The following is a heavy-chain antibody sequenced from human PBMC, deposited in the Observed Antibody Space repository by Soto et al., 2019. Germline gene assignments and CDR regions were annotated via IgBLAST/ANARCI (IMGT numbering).Heavy chain of an antibody. D-gene: IGHD2-15*01. V-gene: IGHV3-7*03. CDR2: IKQDGSEK. Sequence: EVQLVESGGGLVQPGGSLRLSCAASGFTFSSYWMSWVRQAPGKGLEWVANIKQDGSEKYYVDSVKGRFTISRVNAKNSLYLQMNSLRAEDTAVYYCARVEYCSGGSCYELGYWGQGTLVTVSS. CDR1: GFTFSSYW. J-gene: IGHJ4*02. CDR3: ARVEYCSGGSCYELGY.